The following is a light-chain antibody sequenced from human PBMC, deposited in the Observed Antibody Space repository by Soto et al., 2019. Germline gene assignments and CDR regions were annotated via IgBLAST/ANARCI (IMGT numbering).Light chain of an antibody. CDR1: QSVSHNY. V-gene: IGKV3-20*01. J-gene: IGKJ2*01. CDR3: QQYGSSPPYT. CDR2: GSS. Sequence: EVVLTQSPGTLSLSPGERATLSCSASQSVSHNYLAWYQQKPGQSPKLLIFGSSDRATGIPDRFSGSGSGTDFTLTISSLEPEDFAVYYCQQYGSSPPYTFGQGTKLEIK.